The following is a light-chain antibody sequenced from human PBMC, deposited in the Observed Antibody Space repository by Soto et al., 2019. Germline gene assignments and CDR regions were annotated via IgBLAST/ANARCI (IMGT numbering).Light chain of an antibody. V-gene: IGLV2-8*01. CDR1: SSDVGGYNY. Sequence: QSVLTQPPSASGSPGQSVTISCTGTSSDVGGYNYVSWYQQHPGKAPKLMIYEVSKRPSGVPDRFSGSKSGNTASLTVSGLQAEEEADYYCSSYAGNNKLVFGGGTKLTVL. CDR2: EVS. CDR3: SSYAGNNKLV. J-gene: IGLJ2*01.